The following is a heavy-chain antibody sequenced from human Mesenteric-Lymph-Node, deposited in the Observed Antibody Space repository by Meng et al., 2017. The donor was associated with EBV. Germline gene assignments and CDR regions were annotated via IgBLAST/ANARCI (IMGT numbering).Heavy chain of an antibody. J-gene: IGHJ5*02. CDR3: ARGNGATT. CDR1: GYTFTGYG. CDR2: ISTYNGNT. Sequence: VQPVHAGAEVEKPGGSVKVSCKRSGYTFTGYGIHSVRQAPGQGLEWMGYISTYNGNTNYAQKLQGRLTMTTDTSTSTAYMELTSLTSDDTAVYYCARGNGATTWGQGTLVTVSS. D-gene: IGHD5-24*01. V-gene: IGHV1-18*01.